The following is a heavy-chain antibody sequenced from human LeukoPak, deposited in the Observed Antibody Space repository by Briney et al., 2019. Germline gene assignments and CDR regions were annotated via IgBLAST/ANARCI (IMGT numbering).Heavy chain of an antibody. Sequence: TSETLSLTCTVSGGSITNYYWSWIRQPPGKGLEWIGYIYHTGSTNYNPSLKSRVTTSVDTSKNQFSLKLRSVTAADTAVYYCARGIFGADITNYYYYYSMDVWGKGTTVTVSS. J-gene: IGHJ6*03. V-gene: IGHV4-59*01. CDR2: IYHTGST. D-gene: IGHD3-3*01. CDR3: ARGIFGADITNYYYYYSMDV. CDR1: GGSITNYY.